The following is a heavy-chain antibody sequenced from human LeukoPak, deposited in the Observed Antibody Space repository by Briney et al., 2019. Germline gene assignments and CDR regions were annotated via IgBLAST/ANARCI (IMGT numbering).Heavy chain of an antibody. V-gene: IGHV5-51*01. CDR2: IYPGDSDT. CDR1: GYSFTSYW. J-gene: IGHJ6*02. CDR3: ASPNCSGGSCPNRDYYYGMDV. Sequence: GESLKISCKGSGYSFTSYWIGWVRQMPGKGLEWMGIIYPGDSDTRYSPSFQGQVTISADKSISTAYLQWSSLKASDTAMYYCASPNCSGGSCPNRDYYYGMDVWGQGTMVTVSS. D-gene: IGHD2-15*01.